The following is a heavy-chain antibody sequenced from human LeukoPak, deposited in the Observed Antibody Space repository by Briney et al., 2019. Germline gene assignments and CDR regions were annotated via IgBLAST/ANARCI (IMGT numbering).Heavy chain of an antibody. CDR3: ARDHRGVRDYFDY. CDR1: GFTFSSYA. J-gene: IGHJ4*02. V-gene: IGHV3-30-3*01. CDR2: ISYDGSNK. Sequence: GGSLRLSCAASGFTFSSYAMHWVRQAPGKGLEWVAVISYDGSNKYYADSVKGRFTISRDNSKNTLYLQMNRLRAEDTAVYYCARDHRGVRDYFDYWGQGTLVTVSS. D-gene: IGHD3-10*01.